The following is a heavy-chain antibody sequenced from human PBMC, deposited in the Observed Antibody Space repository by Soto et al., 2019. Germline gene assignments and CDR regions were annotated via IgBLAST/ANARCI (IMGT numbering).Heavy chain of an antibody. D-gene: IGHD3-3*01. Sequence: EVQLLESGGGLVQPGGSLRLSCAASGFTFSSYAMSWVRQAPGKGLEWVSAISGSGGSTYYAYSVQGRFNISRHNFKKTLYLQMNSLRDEDKGVYYCDETLGDYDFRSYYYSGMEVWGQGTTVTVSS. V-gene: IGHV3-23*01. CDR2: ISGSGGST. CDR1: GFTFSSYA. CDR3: DETLGDYDFRSYYYSGMEV. J-gene: IGHJ6*02.